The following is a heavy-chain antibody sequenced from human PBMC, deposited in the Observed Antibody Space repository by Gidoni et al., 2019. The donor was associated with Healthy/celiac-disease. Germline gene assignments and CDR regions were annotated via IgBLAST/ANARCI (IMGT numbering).Heavy chain of an antibody. J-gene: IGHJ6*02. CDR3: AKGRPLTPRIYGMDV. Sequence: QVQLVESGGGVVQPGRSLRPSFAASGFPFSRHGMHWVRQDPGKGLEWVAVISYDGSNKYYADSVKGRFTISRDNSKNTLYLQMNSLRAEDTAVYYCAKGRPLTPRIYGMDVWGQGTTVTVSS. CDR1: GFPFSRHG. D-gene: IGHD3-9*01. V-gene: IGHV3-30*18. CDR2: ISYDGSNK.